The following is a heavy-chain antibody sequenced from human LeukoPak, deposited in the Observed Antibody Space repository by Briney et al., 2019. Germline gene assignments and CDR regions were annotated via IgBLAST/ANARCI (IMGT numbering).Heavy chain of an antibody. D-gene: IGHD3-3*01. V-gene: IGHV3-23*01. CDR1: GFTFSSYP. CDR3: AMSGYKGYYFDY. CDR2: ISGSGGST. Sequence: GGSLRLSCAASGFTFSSYPMSWVRQAPGKGLEWVSAISGSGGSTYYADSVKGRFTISRDNSKNTLYLQMNSLRAEDTAVYYCAMSGYKGYYFDYWGQGTLVTVSS. J-gene: IGHJ4*02.